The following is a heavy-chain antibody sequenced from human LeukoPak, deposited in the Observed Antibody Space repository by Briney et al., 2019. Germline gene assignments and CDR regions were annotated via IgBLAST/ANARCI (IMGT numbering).Heavy chain of an antibody. CDR1: GGSISSGGYS. V-gene: IGHV4-31*03. CDR2: IYYSGST. Sequence: SETLSLTCTVSGGSISSGGYSWSWLRQHPGKGLEWIGYIYYSGSTYYNPSLKSRVTISVDTSKNQFSLKLSSVTAADTAVYYCARERYCSSTSCSNWFDPWGQGTLVTVSS. D-gene: IGHD2-2*01. CDR3: ARERYCSSTSCSNWFDP. J-gene: IGHJ5*02.